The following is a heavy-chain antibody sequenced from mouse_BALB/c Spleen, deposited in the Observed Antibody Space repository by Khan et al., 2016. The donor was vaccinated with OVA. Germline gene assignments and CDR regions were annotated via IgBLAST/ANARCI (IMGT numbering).Heavy chain of an antibody. CDR3: AIICDGDDRCTY. Sequence: QVQLKESGPGLVAPSQSLSITCTVSGLSLTNYGISWIRQPPGKGLEWLGVIWGDGSTNYHSALISRLSIIKDNSKSQVFLQLNSLQTDETATYYCAIICDGDDRCTYWGQGTLVTVSA. J-gene: IGHJ3*01. CDR2: IWGDGST. CDR1: GLSLTNYG. V-gene: IGHV2-3*01. D-gene: IGHD2-2*01.